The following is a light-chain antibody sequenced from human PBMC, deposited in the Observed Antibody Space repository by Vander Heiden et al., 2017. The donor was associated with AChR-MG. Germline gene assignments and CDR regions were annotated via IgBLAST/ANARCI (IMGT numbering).Light chain of an antibody. Sequence: QSVLTQPPSVSGTPGQRVPIPCSGSTSNIGTYPVNWYRQLPGAAPTLVIHNDDQRPSGVPDRFSGSRSGSSASLAISGLHSDDESTYFCAAWHDSLNGVLFGRGTKLIVL. V-gene: IGLV1-44*01. J-gene: IGLJ2*01. CDR1: TSNIGTYP. CDR3: AAWHDSLNGVL. CDR2: NDD.